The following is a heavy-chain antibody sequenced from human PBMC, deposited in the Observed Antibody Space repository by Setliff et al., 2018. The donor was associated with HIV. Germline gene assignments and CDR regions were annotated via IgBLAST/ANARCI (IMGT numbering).Heavy chain of an antibody. Sequence: PSETLSLTCAVYGRSFSGYYWNWIRQSPGKGLEWIGEINHSGSTNYNPSLKSRVTISLDTSKNQFSLKLSSLTAADTAVYYCASSSGWYGAAQFGPWGQGTRVTVS. CDR3: ASSSGWYGAAQFGP. CDR1: GRSFSGYY. J-gene: IGHJ5*02. D-gene: IGHD6-19*01. CDR2: INHSGST. V-gene: IGHV4-34*01.